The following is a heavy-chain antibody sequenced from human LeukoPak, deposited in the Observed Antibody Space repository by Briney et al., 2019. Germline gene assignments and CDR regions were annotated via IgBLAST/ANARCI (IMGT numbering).Heavy chain of an antibody. CDR3: ARAGYCSSTSCSRLNWFDP. CDR2: INPNSGGT. D-gene: IGHD2-2*01. V-gene: IGHV1-2*02. J-gene: IGHJ5*02. Sequence: ASVKVSCKASGYTFTSYGISWVRQAPGQGLEWMGWINPNSGGTNYAQKFQGRVTMTRDTSISTAYMELSRLRSDDTAVYYCARAGYCSSTSCSRLNWFDPWGQGTLVTVSS. CDR1: GYTFTSYG.